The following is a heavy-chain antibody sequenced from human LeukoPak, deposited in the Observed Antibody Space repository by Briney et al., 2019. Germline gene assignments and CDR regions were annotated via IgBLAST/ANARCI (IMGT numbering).Heavy chain of an antibody. J-gene: IGHJ4*02. CDR1: GFTASSNY. CDR3: ASGRYYDNVWGSYRPSFDF. D-gene: IGHD3-16*02. CDR2: INHSGST. Sequence: GSLRLSCAASGFTASSNYMSWIRQPPGKGLEWIGEINHSGSTNYNPSLKSRVTISIDTSKNQFSLKLSSVTAADTAVYYCASGRYYDNVWGSYRPSFDFWGQGTLATVS. V-gene: IGHV4-34*01.